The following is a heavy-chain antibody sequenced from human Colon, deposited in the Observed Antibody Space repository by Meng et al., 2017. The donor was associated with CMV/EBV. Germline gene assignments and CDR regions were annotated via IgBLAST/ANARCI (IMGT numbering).Heavy chain of an antibody. Sequence: GGSLRLSCEASGFTLSTYTMIWVRQAPGKGLEWVSSITSSSHVINYADSVKGRFTISRDNSQNTVNVHMNSLRVDDTAVYYCARASNSSFDPWGQGTLVTVSS. CDR3: ARASNSSFDP. V-gene: IGHV3-21*04. J-gene: IGHJ5*02. D-gene: IGHD4-11*01. CDR1: GFTLSTYT. CDR2: ITSSSHVI.